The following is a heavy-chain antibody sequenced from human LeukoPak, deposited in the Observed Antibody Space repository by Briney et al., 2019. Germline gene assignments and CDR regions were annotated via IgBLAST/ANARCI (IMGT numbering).Heavy chain of an antibody. Sequence: SETLSLTCAVYGGSFSGYYWSWIRQPQGKGLEWIGEINHSGSTNYNPSLKSRVTISVDTSKNQFSLKLSSVTAADTAVCYCASSYYYGSGKRRPRGGYGMDVWGKGTTVTVSS. J-gene: IGHJ6*04. CDR1: GGSFSGYY. CDR3: ASSYYYGSGKRRPRGGYGMDV. CDR2: INHSGST. V-gene: IGHV4-34*01. D-gene: IGHD3-10*01.